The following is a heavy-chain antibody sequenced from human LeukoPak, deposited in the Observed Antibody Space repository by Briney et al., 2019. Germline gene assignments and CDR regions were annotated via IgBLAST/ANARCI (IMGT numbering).Heavy chain of an antibody. D-gene: IGHD4-17*01. Sequence: SVKVSCKASGYTFTSYGISWVRQAPGQGLEWMGRIIPIFGTANYAQKFQGRVTITTDESTSTAYMELSSLRSEDTAVYYCARIDDYGDYEYWGQGTLVTVSS. J-gene: IGHJ4*02. CDR2: IIPIFGTA. V-gene: IGHV1-69*05. CDR1: GYTFTSYG. CDR3: ARIDDYGDYEY.